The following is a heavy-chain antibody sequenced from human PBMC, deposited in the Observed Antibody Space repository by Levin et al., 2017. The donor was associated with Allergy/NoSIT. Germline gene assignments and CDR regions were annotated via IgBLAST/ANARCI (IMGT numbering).Heavy chain of an antibody. CDR3: ASGPGIPAAPYYRDD. CDR2: IRQDGSEK. J-gene: IGHJ4*02. V-gene: IGHV3-7*02. D-gene: IGHD2-2*01. Sequence: GESLKISCATSEFTFSTYWMSWVRQTPGKGLEWVATIRQDGSEKHYVDSVKGRFTISRDNAKNSLYLQMNSLRAEDTAVYHCASGPGIPAAPYYRDDWGQGALVTVSS. CDR1: EFTFSTYW.